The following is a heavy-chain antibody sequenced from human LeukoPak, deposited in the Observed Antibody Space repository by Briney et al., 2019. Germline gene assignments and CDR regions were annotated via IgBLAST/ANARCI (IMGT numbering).Heavy chain of an antibody. J-gene: IGHJ3*02. CDR1: ADSFSSHY. CDR2: ISYIGST. Sequence: SESLSLTCAVSADSFSSHYLTWIRQPPGKGLEWIGYISYIGSTNYNTSLKSRVTTSIDTSKKQFPLKLRSVTAAGTAVYYCARDLVTVTKGFHIWGQRTMLSVSS. CDR3: ARDLVTVTKGFHI. D-gene: IGHD4-17*01. V-gene: IGHV4-59*11.